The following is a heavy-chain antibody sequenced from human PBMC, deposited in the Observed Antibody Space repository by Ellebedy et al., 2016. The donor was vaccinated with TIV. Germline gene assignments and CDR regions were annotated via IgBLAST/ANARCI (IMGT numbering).Heavy chain of an antibody. Sequence: SETLSLTXTVSGGSISTGDYYWSWFRQPPGKGLEWIGYICYSGSTYYNPSLKSRLYMSVDTSKNQFSLRLTSVTVADTAVYYCARKWDFGDYHFDYWGQGTLVTVSS. D-gene: IGHD4-17*01. J-gene: IGHJ4*02. V-gene: IGHV4-30-4*01. CDR1: GGSISTGDYY. CDR3: ARKWDFGDYHFDY. CDR2: ICYSGST.